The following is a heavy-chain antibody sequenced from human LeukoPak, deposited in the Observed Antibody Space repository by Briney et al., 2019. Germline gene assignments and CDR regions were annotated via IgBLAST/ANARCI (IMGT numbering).Heavy chain of an antibody. CDR1: GGSISSSSYY. D-gene: IGHD3-22*01. CDR3: ARAERYYDSSGHFDY. V-gene: IGHV4-31*03. Sequence: SETLSLTCTVSGGSISSSSYYWGWIRQHPGTGLEWIGYIYYSGSTYYNPSLKSRVTISVDTSKNQFSLKLSSVTAADTAVYYCARAERYYDSSGHFDYWGQGTLVTVSS. CDR2: IYYSGST. J-gene: IGHJ4*02.